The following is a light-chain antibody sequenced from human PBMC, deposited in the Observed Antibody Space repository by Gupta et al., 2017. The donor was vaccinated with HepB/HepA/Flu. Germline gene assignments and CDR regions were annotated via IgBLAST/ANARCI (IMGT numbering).Light chain of an antibody. Sequence: QSVLTQPPSVSGAPGQMVTISCTGSSSNIGAGYDVHWYQHLPGAAPKLLIYGNNNRPSGVPDRFSGSKSGTSASLAITGLQAEDDADYYCQSYDSTLSGWVFGGGTKLTVL. V-gene: IGLV1-40*01. CDR1: SSNIGAGYD. CDR3: QSYDSTLSGWV. J-gene: IGLJ3*02. CDR2: GNN.